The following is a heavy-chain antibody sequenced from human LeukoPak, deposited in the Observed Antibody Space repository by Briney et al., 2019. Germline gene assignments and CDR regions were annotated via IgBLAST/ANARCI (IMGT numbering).Heavy chain of an antibody. V-gene: IGHV1-69*01. CDR3: ARDRIQLSGFPLMDY. CDR2: IIPIFGTA. Sequence: ASVKVSCKASVGTFSSYAISWVRQAPGQGLEWMGGIIPIFGTANYAQKFQGRVTITADESTSTAYMELSSLRSEDTAVYYCARDRIQLSGFPLMDYWGQGTLVTVSS. CDR1: VGTFSSYA. J-gene: IGHJ4*02. D-gene: IGHD5-18*01.